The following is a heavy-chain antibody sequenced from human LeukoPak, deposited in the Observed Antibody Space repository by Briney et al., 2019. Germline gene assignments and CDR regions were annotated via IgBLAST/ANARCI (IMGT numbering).Heavy chain of an antibody. CDR3: ARRTGGTYYTY. J-gene: IGHJ4*02. CDR1: GGSISSTIYY. CDR2: IYYSGST. V-gene: IGHV4-39*01. D-gene: IGHD1-26*01. Sequence: SETLSLTCTVSGGSISSTIYYWDWLRQPPGKGLEWIASIYYSGSTYYNPSLKNRVTISVDTSKNQFSLKLTSVTAADTAVYYCARRTGGTYYTYWGRGTLVTVSS.